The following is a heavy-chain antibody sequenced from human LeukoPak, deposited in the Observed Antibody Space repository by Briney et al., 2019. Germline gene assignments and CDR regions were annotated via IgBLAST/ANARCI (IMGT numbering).Heavy chain of an antibody. CDR1: GGSISSYY. CDR2: VYYSGST. V-gene: IGHV4-59*12. D-gene: IGHD3-3*01. CDR3: ARGYDFWSANYYMDV. Sequence: PSETLSLTCTVSGGSISSYYWMWIRQPPGKGLEYVGYVYYSGSTNYNPSLKSRVTISLDPSKNHFSLMLSSVTAADTAVYYCARGYDFWSANYYMDVWGKGTTVTVSS. J-gene: IGHJ6*03.